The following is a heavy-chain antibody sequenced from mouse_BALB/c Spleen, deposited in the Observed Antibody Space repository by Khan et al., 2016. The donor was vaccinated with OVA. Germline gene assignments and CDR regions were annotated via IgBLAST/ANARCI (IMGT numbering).Heavy chain of an antibody. CDR1: GYSITSDYA. CDR2: ISSTGST. V-gene: IGHV3-2*02. J-gene: IGHJ4*01. D-gene: IGHD2-12*01. CDR3: ARSRYYSDSYAMDY. Sequence: EVQLQESGPGLVKPSQSLSLTCTVTGYSITSDYAWNWIRQFPGNKLEWMGYISSTGSTSYNPSLKSRISITRDTSKNQFFLHLNSVTTEDTATXYCARSRYYSDSYAMDYWGQGTSVTVSS.